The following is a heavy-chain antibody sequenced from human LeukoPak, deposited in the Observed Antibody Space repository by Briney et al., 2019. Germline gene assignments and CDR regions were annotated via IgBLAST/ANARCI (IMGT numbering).Heavy chain of an antibody. CDR2: ISYSGTT. V-gene: IGHV4-59*08. Sequence: PSETLSLTCTVSGGSISSYYWTWIRQPPGKGLEWIGYISYSGTTNYNPSLKSRVTISVDTSKNQFSLKLSSVTAADTAVYFCARVNDYYGSGSYSGNYFDYWGQGTLVTVSS. J-gene: IGHJ4*02. CDR3: ARVNDYYGSGSYSGNYFDY. CDR1: GGSISSYY. D-gene: IGHD3-10*01.